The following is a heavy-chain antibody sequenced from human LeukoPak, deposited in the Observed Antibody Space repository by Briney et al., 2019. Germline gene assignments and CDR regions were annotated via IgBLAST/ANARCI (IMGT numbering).Heavy chain of an antibody. V-gene: IGHV1-2*02. D-gene: IGHD5-24*01. J-gene: IGHJ6*02. CDR2: LNPNSGGT. CDR3: ARDGYNSRWYYYYGMDV. CDR1: GYTFTGNY. Sequence: ASVKVSCKASGYTFTGNYLHWVRQAPGPGIEWMGWLNPNSGGTNYAKKFQGRVTMTRDTSINTAYMELSRLRTDDTAVYYCARDGYNSRWYYYYGMDVWGQGTTVTVSS.